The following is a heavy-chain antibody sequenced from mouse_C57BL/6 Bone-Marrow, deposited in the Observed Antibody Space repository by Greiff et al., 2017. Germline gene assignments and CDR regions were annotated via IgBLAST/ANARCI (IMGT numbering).Heavy chain of an antibody. CDR3: ARDSSNYPFDY. CDR1: GYSIPSGYY. J-gene: IGHJ2*01. D-gene: IGHD2-5*01. Sequence: EVQLQESGPGLVKPSQSLSLTCSVTGYSIPSGYYWNWIRQFPGNKLEWMGYISYDGSNNYNPSLKNRISITRDTSKNQFFLKLNSVTTEDTATYYCARDSSNYPFDYWGQGTTLTVSS. CDR2: ISYDGSN. V-gene: IGHV3-6*01.